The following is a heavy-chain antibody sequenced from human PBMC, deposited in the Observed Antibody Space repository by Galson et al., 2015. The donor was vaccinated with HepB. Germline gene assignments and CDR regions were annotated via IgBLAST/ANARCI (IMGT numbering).Heavy chain of an antibody. V-gene: IGHV3-53*05. J-gene: IGHJ4*02. CDR1: GFTVSSNY. Sequence: SLRLSCAASGFTVSSNYMSWVRQAPGKGLEWVSVFYSGGSTYYADSVKGRFTISRVDSKNTLYLHMNSLRPEDTAVYYCATERSTSGSYYFDNWGQGTLVTVSS. D-gene: IGHD1-26*01. CDR3: ATERSTSGSYYFDN. CDR2: FYSGGST.